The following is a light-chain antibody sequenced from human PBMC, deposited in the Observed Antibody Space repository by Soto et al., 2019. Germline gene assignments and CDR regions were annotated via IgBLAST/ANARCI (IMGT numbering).Light chain of an antibody. CDR1: QSVSSSY. V-gene: IGKV3-20*01. J-gene: IGKJ4*01. Sequence: EIVLTQSPGTLSLSPGERATLSCRASQSVSSSYLAWYQQKPGQAPRLLIYGASSRATGIPDRFSGSGSGTDFTLTISRLEPEDFALYYCQQYGSFFTFGGGTKVEIK. CDR2: GAS. CDR3: QQYGSFFT.